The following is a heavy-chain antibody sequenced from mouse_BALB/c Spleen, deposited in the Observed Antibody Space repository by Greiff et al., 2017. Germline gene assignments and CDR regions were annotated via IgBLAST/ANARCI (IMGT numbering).Heavy chain of an antibody. CDR3: ARRASLTAFAY. Sequence: EVQVVESGAELVKPGASVKLSCTASGFNIKDTYMHWVKQRPEQGLEWIGRIDPANGNTKYDPKFQGKATITADTSSNTAYLQLSSLTSEDTAVYYCARRASLTAFAYWGQGTLVTVSA. CDR2: IDPANGNT. V-gene: IGHV14-3*02. CDR1: GFNIKDTY. D-gene: IGHD4-1*01. J-gene: IGHJ3*01.